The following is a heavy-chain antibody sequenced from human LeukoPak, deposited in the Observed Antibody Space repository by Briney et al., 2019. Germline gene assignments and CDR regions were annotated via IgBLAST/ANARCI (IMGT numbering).Heavy chain of an antibody. Sequence: PGGSLRLSCAASGFTFSSYSMNWVRQAPGKGLEWVSSISSSSSYIYYADSVKGRFTISRDNAKNSLYLQMNSLRAEDTAVYYCARDRGEVLEAFDIWGQGTMVTVSS. J-gene: IGHJ3*02. V-gene: IGHV3-21*01. CDR1: GFTFSSYS. CDR2: ISSSSSYI. D-gene: IGHD3-3*01. CDR3: ARDRGEVLEAFDI.